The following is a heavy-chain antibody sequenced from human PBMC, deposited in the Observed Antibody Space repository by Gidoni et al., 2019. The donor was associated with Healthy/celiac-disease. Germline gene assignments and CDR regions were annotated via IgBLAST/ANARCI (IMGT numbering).Heavy chain of an antibody. CDR2: ISYDGSNK. D-gene: IGHD4-17*01. CDR1: GFTFSSYG. Sequence: QVPLVESGGGVVQPGRSLRLSCAASGFTFSSYGMHWVRQAPGKGLEWVAVISYDGSNKYYADSVKGRFTISRDNSKNTLYLQMNSLRAEDTAVYYCAKAQYGDYLRVPDYWGQGTLVTVSS. V-gene: IGHV3-30*18. J-gene: IGHJ4*02. CDR3: AKAQYGDYLRVPDY.